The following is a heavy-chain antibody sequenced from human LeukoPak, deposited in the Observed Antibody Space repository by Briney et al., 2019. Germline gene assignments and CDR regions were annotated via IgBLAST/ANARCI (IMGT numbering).Heavy chain of an antibody. V-gene: IGHV3-7*03. J-gene: IGHJ4*02. CDR2: IKQDGSEK. CDR1: GFSFSSYW. Sequence: PGGSLRLSCAASGFSFSSYWMSWVRQAPGKGLEWVANIKQDGSEKYYVDSVKSRFTISRDNAKNSLYLRMNSLRAEDTAVYYCAVGYSSTWYHFEYWGQGTLVTVSS. CDR3: AVGYSSTWYHFEY. D-gene: IGHD6-13*01.